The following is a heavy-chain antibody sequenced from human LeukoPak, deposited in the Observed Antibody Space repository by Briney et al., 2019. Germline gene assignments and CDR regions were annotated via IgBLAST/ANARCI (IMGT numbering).Heavy chain of an antibody. D-gene: IGHD3-22*01. CDR3: ARDMIVPRYYFDY. J-gene: IGHJ4*02. CDR2: IIPIFGTA. CDR1: GGTFSSYA. V-gene: IGHV1-69*13. Sequence: ASVKVSCKAPGGTFSSYAISWVRQATGQGLEWMGGIIPIFGTANYAQKFQGRVTITADESTSTAYMELSSLRSEDTAVYYCARDMIVPRYYFDYWGQGTLVTVSS.